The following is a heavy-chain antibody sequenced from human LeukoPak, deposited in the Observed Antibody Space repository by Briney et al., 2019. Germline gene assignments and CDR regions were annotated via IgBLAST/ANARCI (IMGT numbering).Heavy chain of an antibody. V-gene: IGHV1-18*01. Sequence: ASVKVSCKASGYTFTSYGISWVRQAPGQGLEWMGWISAYNGSTNYAQKLQGRVTMTTDTSTSTAYMELRSLRSDDTAVYYCARGGLYCSGGSCYSSWYYFDYWGQGTLVTVSS. J-gene: IGHJ4*02. D-gene: IGHD2-15*01. CDR2: ISAYNGST. CDR3: ARGGLYCSGGSCYSSWYYFDY. CDR1: GYTFTSYG.